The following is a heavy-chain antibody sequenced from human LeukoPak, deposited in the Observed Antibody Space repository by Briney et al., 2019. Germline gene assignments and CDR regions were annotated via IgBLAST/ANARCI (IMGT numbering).Heavy chain of an antibody. CDR2: IYYSGST. CDR1: GGSISSSSYY. CDR3: ARGGYYDILTGYNQYYFDY. Sequence: PSETLSLTCTVSGGSISSSSYYWGWIRQPPGKGLEWIGSIYYSGSTYYNPSLKSRVTISVDTSKNQFSLKLSSVTAADTAVYYCARGGYYDILTGYNQYYFDYWGQGTLVTVSS. D-gene: IGHD3-9*01. V-gene: IGHV4-39*01. J-gene: IGHJ4*02.